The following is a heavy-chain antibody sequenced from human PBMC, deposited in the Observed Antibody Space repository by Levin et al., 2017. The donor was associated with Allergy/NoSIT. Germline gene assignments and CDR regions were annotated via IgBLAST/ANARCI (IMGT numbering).Heavy chain of an antibody. J-gene: IGHJ6*02. D-gene: IGHD6-19*01. Sequence: GESLKISCAASGFTFNGFWMHWVRQVPGKGLVWVSRIYSDESNTAYADSVNGRFTVSRDNAKNTLFLQMNSLRAEDTAVYYCARGWYYGMDVWGQGTTVTVSS. CDR3: ARGWYYGMDV. CDR2: IYSDESNT. CDR1: GFTFNGFW. V-gene: IGHV3-74*01.